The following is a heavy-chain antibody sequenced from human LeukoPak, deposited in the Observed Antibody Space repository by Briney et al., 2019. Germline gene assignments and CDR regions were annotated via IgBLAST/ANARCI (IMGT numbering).Heavy chain of an antibody. CDR3: AKGQSGNYYPAYWYFDL. D-gene: IGHD1-26*01. V-gene: IGHV3-23*01. CDR1: GFSFSSYA. Sequence: GGSLRLSCAGTGFSFSSYAINWVRQAPGKGLEWVSGISDSGGRTYYADSVKGRFTISRDNSKNILYLQMNSLRAEDTAIYYCAKGQSGNYYPAYWYFDLWGRGNLVTVSS. CDR2: ISDSGGRT. J-gene: IGHJ2*01.